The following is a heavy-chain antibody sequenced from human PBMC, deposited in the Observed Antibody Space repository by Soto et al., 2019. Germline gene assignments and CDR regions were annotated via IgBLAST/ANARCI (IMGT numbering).Heavy chain of an antibody. CDR1: GFTFSNYG. V-gene: IGHV3-33*01. CDR3: ARDRWEFQLFYYGLDV. J-gene: IGHJ6*02. Sequence: GGSLRLSCAASGFTFSNYGMHWVRQAPGKGLEWVAIIWYDGSNDYYVDSVKGRFTTSRDNSKNTLSLQMNSLRAEDTAVYYCARDRWEFQLFYYGLDVWGQGTTVTVSS. CDR2: IWYDGSND. D-gene: IGHD1-26*01.